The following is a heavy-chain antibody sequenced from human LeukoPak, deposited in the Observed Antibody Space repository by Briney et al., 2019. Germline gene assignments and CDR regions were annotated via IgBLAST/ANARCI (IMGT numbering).Heavy chain of an antibody. Sequence: GGSLRLSCAASGFTFSNFWMSWVRQAPGKGLEWVANIKQDGFEKYYEDSVRGRFTISRDNAKNSLSLQMNSLRAEDTAVYYCARDGCTSTTCSTLGGFSSWGQGTLVTASS. D-gene: IGHD2-2*01. CDR2: IKQDGFEK. J-gene: IGHJ5*02. CDR3: ARDGCTSTTCSTLGGFSS. V-gene: IGHV3-7*01. CDR1: GFTFSNFW.